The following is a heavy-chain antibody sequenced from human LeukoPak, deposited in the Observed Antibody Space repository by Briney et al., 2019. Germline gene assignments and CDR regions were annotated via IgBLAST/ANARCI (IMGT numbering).Heavy chain of an antibody. J-gene: IGHJ5*02. D-gene: IGHD3-9*01. CDR1: GYTFTGYY. Sequence: ASVKVSCKASGYTFTGYYMHWVRQAPGQGLEWMGWINPNSGGTNYAQKFQGRVTMTRDTSISTAYMELSRLRSGDTAVYYCARALKFYDILTGYYMSWFDPWGQGTLVTVSS. CDR3: ARALKFYDILTGYYMSWFDP. CDR2: INPNSGGT. V-gene: IGHV1-2*02.